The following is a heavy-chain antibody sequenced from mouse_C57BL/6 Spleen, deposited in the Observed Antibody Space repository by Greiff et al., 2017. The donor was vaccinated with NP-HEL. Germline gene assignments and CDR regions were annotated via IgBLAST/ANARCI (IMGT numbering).Heavy chain of an antibody. Sequence: QVQLQQPGAELVKPGASVKMSCKASGYTFTSYWITWVKQRPGQGLEWIGDIYPGSGSTNYNEKFKSKATLTVETSSSTAYMQLSSLTSEDSAVYYCAYYYGSSGWYFDVWGTGTTVTVSS. CDR2: IYPGSGST. D-gene: IGHD1-1*01. J-gene: IGHJ1*03. CDR3: AYYYGSSGWYFDV. V-gene: IGHV1-55*01. CDR1: GYTFTSYW.